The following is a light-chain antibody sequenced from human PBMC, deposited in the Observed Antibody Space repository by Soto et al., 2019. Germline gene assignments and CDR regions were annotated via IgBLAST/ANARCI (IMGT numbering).Light chain of an antibody. J-gene: IGKJ1*01. V-gene: IGKV1-8*01. CDR3: QHYVTSPTT. Sequence: AIRMTQSPSSLSASTGDRVTITCRASQGISSYLAWYQQKPGKAPKLLIYAAYTVQSGVPSRFSGSGSGTDFTLTISRLEPEDFAVYYCQHYVTSPTTFGQGTKVDIK. CDR2: AAY. CDR1: QGISSY.